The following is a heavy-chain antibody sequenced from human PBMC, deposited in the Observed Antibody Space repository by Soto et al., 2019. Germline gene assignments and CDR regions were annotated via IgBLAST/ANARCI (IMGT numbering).Heavy chain of an antibody. D-gene: IGHD3-22*01. Sequence: GGSLILSCAASGFTFSSYSMHWVRQAPGKGLEWVAVISYDGSNKYYADSVKGRFTISRDNSKNTLYLQMNSLRAEDTAVYYCARDRGPYYYDSNGYYHYWGQGTLVTVSS. CDR2: ISYDGSNK. V-gene: IGHV3-30-3*01. J-gene: IGHJ4*02. CDR1: GFTFSSYS. CDR3: ARDRGPYYYDSNGYYHY.